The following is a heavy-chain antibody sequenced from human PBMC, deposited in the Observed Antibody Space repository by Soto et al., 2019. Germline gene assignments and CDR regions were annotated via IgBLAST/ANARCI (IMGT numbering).Heavy chain of an antibody. CDR3: AREIGYYGSGSYYKLIDY. CDR1: GGSISSGGYY. CDR2: IYYSGST. D-gene: IGHD3-10*01. Sequence: SETLSLTCTVSGGSISSGGYYWSWIRQHPGKGLEWIGYIYYSGSTYYNPSLKSRVTISVDTSKNQFSLKLSSVTAADTAVYYCAREIGYYGSGSYYKLIDYWGQGALVTVSS. J-gene: IGHJ4*02. V-gene: IGHV4-31*03.